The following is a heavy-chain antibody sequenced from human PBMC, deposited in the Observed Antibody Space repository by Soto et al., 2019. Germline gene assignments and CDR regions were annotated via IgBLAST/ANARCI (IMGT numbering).Heavy chain of an antibody. Sequence: SETLSLTCTVSGGSITSSSYYWGWIRQPPGKGLEWIGSIYYSGSTYYNPSLKSRVTISVDTSKNQFSLKLSSVTAADTAVYYCARHNGPLYVGYYYDMDVWGQGTTVTVS. CDR3: ARHNGPLYVGYYYDMDV. V-gene: IGHV4-39*01. J-gene: IGHJ6*02. D-gene: IGHD3-16*01. CDR2: IYYSGST. CDR1: GGSITSSSYY.